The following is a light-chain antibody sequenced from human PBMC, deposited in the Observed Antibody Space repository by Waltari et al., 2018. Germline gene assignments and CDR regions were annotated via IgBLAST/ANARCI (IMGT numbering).Light chain of an antibody. J-gene: IGLJ3*02. CDR2: RNN. CDR1: RSHIGSVY. CDR3: AAWDDSLSGWL. Sequence: QSVLTQPPSVSGTPGQEVTISCSGSRSHIGSVYIYWYQHFQGMAPKPLIFRNNQRPSGVPDRFSASKSDTSASLAISGLRSEDEADYYCAAWDDSLSGWLFGGGTKLTVL. V-gene: IGLV1-47*01.